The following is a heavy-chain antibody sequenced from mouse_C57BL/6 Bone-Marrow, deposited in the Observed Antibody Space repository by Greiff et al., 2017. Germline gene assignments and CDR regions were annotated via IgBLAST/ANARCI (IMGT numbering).Heavy chain of an antibody. CDR2: IDPENGDT. CDR1: GFNIKDDY. V-gene: IGHV14-4*01. D-gene: IGHD1-3*01. CDR3: TTRLNQGGFDY. Sequence: EVQLQQSGAELVRPGASVKLSCTASGFNIKDDYMHWVKQRPEQGLEWIGWIDPENGDTEYASKFQGKATITADTSSNTAYLQLSSLTSEDTAVYYCTTRLNQGGFDYWGQGTTLTVSS. J-gene: IGHJ2*01.